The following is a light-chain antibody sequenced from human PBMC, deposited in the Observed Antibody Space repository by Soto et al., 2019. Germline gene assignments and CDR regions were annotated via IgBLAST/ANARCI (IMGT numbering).Light chain of an antibody. J-gene: IGKJ3*01. Sequence: EIVLTQSPATLCFCPWERATLSCRASQSVAYTYLAWFQQKPGQAPRLLIYGASNRATGIPDRFSGSGSGTDFTLTISRLEPEDFAVYYCQQYGTSPFTFGPGTRWIS. CDR1: QSVAYTY. CDR3: QQYGTSPFT. V-gene: IGKV3-20*01. CDR2: GAS.